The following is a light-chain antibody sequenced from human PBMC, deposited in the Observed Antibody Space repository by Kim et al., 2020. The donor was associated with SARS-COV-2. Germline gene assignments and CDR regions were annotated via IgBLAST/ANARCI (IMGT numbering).Light chain of an antibody. V-gene: IGLV2-14*03. CDR3: SSYTSSSTWV. Sequence: QSALTQPASVSGSPGQWITISCTGSSSDVGGYNYVSWYQQHPGKAPQLIIYDVNNRPSGVSSRFSGSKSGNTASLTISGLQAEDEAVYYCSSYTSSSTWVFGGGTKLTVL. J-gene: IGLJ3*02. CDR2: DVN. CDR1: SSDVGGYNY.